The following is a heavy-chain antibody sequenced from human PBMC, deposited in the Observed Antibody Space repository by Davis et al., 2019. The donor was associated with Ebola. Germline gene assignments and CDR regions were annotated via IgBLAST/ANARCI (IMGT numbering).Heavy chain of an antibody. V-gene: IGHV3-23*01. CDR2: ISGSGGST. J-gene: IGHJ4*02. D-gene: IGHD4-23*01. Sequence: GESLKISCAASGFTFSSYWMSWVRQAPGKGLEWVSAISGSGGSTYYADSVKGRFTISRDNSKNTLYLQMNSLRAEDTAVYYCATGRGGTVVTDYWGQGTLVTVSS. CDR3: ATGRGGTVVTDY. CDR1: GFTFSSYW.